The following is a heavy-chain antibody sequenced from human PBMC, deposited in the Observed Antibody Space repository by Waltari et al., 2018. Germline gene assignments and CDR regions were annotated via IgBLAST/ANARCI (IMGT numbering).Heavy chain of an antibody. V-gene: IGHV3-53*04. Sequence: EVQLVESGGGLVQPGGSLRLSCAASGFTVSTNYMTWVRQPPGKGLEWVSVIYSGGSTYYADSVKGRFTISRHNSKNTLYLQMNSLRAEDTAVYYCAREDGSSGWYGVFDYWGQGTLVTVSS. CDR2: IYSGGST. CDR1: GFTVSTNY. J-gene: IGHJ4*02. D-gene: IGHD6-19*01. CDR3: AREDGSSGWYGVFDY.